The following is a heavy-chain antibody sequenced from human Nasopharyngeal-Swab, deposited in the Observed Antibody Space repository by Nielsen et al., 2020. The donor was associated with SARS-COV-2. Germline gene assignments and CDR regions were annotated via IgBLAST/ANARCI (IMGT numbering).Heavy chain of an antibody. J-gene: IGHJ6*03. CDR1: GFTFSSYG. D-gene: IGHD6-19*01. CDR3: AKTLYSSGWPDYYYYYYYMDV. V-gene: IGHV3-30*18. Sequence: GESLKISCAASGFTFSSYGMHWVRQAPGKGLEWVAVISYDGSNKYYADSVKGRFTISRDNSKNTLYLQMNSLRAEDTAVYYCAKTLYSSGWPDYYYYYYYMDVWGKGTTVTVSS. CDR2: ISYDGSNK.